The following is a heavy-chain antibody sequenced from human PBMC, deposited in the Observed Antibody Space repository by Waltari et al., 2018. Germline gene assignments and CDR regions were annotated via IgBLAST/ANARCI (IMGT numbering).Heavy chain of an antibody. Sequence: QVQLVQSGAEVQKPGSSVKVSCKPSGGTYSSYDISWVRPAPGPGLECTGSIIPIFGTANYAQKFQGRVTITADKSTSTAYMALRSLRSEDTAVYYWAIFDTTVTTRGYYYYYGMDVWGQGTTVTVSS. V-gene: IGHV1-69*08. CDR1: GGTYSSYD. CDR3: AIFDTTVTTRGYYYYYGMDV. D-gene: IGHD4-17*01. CDR2: IIPIFGTA. J-gene: IGHJ6*02.